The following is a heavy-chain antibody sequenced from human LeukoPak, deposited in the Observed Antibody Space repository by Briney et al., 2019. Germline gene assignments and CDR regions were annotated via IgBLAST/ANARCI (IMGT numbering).Heavy chain of an antibody. CDR2: ISSNGGST. V-gene: IGHV3-64D*06. CDR3: VKDSGSYRFDY. CDR1: GFTFSSYA. D-gene: IGHD1-26*01. Sequence: PGGSLRLSCSASGFTFSSYAMHWVRQPPGKGLEYVSAISSNGGSTYYADSVKGRFTISRDNSKNTLYLQMSSLRAEDTAVYYCVKDSGSYRFDYWGQGTLVTVSS. J-gene: IGHJ4*02.